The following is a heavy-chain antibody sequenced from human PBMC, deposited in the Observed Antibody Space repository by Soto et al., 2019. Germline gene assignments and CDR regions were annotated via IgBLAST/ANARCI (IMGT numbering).Heavy chain of an antibody. Sequence: ASVKVSCKASGYTFTGYYMHWVRQAPGQGLEWMGWINPNSGGTNYAQKFQGWVTMTRDTSISTAYMELSRLRSDDTAVYYCARDEGAAAGMSDYYYYYGMDVWGQGTTVTVSS. J-gene: IGHJ6*02. D-gene: IGHD6-13*01. CDR1: GYTFTGYY. CDR3: ARDEGAAAGMSDYYYYYGMDV. CDR2: INPNSGGT. V-gene: IGHV1-2*04.